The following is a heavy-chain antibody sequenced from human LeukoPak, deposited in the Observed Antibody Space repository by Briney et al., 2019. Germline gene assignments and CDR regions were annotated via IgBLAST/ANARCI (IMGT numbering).Heavy chain of an antibody. CDR1: GYSISSGYY. V-gene: IGHV4-34*01. J-gene: IGHJ6*03. Sequence: SETLSLTCAVSGYSISSGYYWSWIRQPPGKGLEWIGEINHSGSTNYNPSLKSRVTISVDTSKNQFSLKLSSVTAADTAVYYCARGRYYYMDVWGKGTTVTVSS. CDR2: INHSGST. CDR3: ARGRYYYMDV.